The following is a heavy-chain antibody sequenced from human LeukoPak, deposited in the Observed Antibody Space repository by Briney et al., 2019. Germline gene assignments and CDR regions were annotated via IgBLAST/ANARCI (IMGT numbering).Heavy chain of an antibody. CDR3: ARVNCSCTSCRSKFLDY. V-gene: IGHV1-8*01. Sequence: GASVKVSCKASGYTFTNYDINWVRQATGQGLEWMGWMNPNSANTGYAQKFQGRVTMTRNTSISTAYMELSSLRSEDTAVYYCARVNCSCTSCRSKFLDYWGQGTLVTVSS. J-gene: IGHJ4*02. CDR1: GYTFTNYD. CDR2: MNPNSANT. D-gene: IGHD2-2*01.